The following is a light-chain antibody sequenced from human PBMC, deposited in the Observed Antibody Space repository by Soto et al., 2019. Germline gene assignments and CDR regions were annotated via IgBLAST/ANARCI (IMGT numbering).Light chain of an antibody. CDR2: EVS. CDR3: SSYTSSSTRV. V-gene: IGLV2-14*03. Sequence: QSVLTQPASVSGSPGQSITIYCTGTSSDVGAYDYVSWYQQHPDKAPKLMIYEVSNRPSGVSNRFSGSKSVNTATLTISGLQADDGADYYCSSYTSSSTRVFGTGTKVTVL. J-gene: IGLJ1*01. CDR1: SSDVGAYDY.